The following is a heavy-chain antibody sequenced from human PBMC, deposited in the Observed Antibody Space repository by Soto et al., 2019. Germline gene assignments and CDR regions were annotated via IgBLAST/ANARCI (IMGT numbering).Heavy chain of an antibody. CDR1: GFTFSSYW. CDR2: ISSNGGST. J-gene: IGHJ4*02. Sequence: GGSLRLSCAASGFTFSSYWMHWVRQAPGKGLEYVSAISSNGGSTYYANSVKGRFTISRDNSKNTLYLQMGSLRAEDMAVYYCARVGKSGRRFLEWGELWGQGTLVTVSS. CDR3: ARVGKSGRRFLEWGEL. V-gene: IGHV3-64*01. D-gene: IGHD3-3*01.